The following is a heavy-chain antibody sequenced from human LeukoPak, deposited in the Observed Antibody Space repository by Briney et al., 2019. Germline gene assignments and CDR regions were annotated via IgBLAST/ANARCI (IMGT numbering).Heavy chain of an antibody. CDR1: GYTFTSYA. CDR3: ARDGTTLSMVRGVIPTYNWFDP. CDR2: INTNTGNP. V-gene: IGHV7-4-1*02. J-gene: IGHJ5*02. D-gene: IGHD3-10*01. Sequence: ASVKVSCEASGYTFTSYAMNWVRQAPGQGLEWMGWINTNTGNPTYAQGFTGRFVFSLDTSVSTAYLQISSLKAEDTAVYYCARDGTTLSMVRGVIPTYNWFDPWGQGTLVTVSS.